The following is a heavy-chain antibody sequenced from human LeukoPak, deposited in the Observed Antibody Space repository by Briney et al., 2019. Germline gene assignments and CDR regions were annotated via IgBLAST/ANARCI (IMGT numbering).Heavy chain of an antibody. J-gene: IGHJ3*02. CDR3: AREGSGNGAFDI. Sequence: GGSLRLSCAASGFTFSVYWMTWVRQAPGKGLEWVATIDQYGGQQYYVDSVKGRFTISRDNAKNSLYLQMNSLRAEDTAVYYCAREGSGNGAFDIWGQGTMVTVSS. V-gene: IGHV3-7*01. CDR1: GFTFSVYW. D-gene: IGHD3-10*01. CDR2: IDQYGGQQ.